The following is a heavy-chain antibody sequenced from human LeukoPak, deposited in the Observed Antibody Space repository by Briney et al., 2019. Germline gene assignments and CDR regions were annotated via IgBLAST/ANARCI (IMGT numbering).Heavy chain of an antibody. CDR1: GGSISSYY. J-gene: IGHJ5*02. Sequence: SETLSLTCTVSGGSISSYYWSWIRQPAGKGLEWIGRIYTSGSTNYNPSLKSRVTMSVDTSKNQFSLKLSSVTAADTAVYYCARDVYYYDLGLFDPWGQGTLVTVSS. CDR2: IYTSGST. V-gene: IGHV4-4*07. D-gene: IGHD3-22*01. CDR3: ARDVYYYDLGLFDP.